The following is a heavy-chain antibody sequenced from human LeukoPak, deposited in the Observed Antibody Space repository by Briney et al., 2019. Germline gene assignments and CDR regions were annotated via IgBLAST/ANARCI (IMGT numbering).Heavy chain of an antibody. V-gene: IGHV4-4*07. CDR3: ARVGDYALKD. D-gene: IGHD3-16*01. J-gene: IGHJ4*02. CDR2: FYNSGST. CDR1: GFTFSSYA. Sequence: GSLRLSCAASGFTFSSYAMSWIRQPAGKGLEWIGRFYNSGSTNCNPSLKSRVTMSVDTSKNQFSLKLSSVTAADTAVYYCARVGDYALKDWGQGTLVTVSS.